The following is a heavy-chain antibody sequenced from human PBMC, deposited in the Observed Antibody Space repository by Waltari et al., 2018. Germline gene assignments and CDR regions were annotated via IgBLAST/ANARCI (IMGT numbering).Heavy chain of an antibody. CDR2: IIPILCTA. Sequence: QVQLVQSGAEVKKPGSSVKVSCKASGGTFSSYAISWVRQAPGQGLEWMGGIIPILCTANYAQKFQGRVTSTSDKSTSTAYMELSSLRSEDTAVYYCARYRGWELLSYVDYWGQGTLVTVSS. J-gene: IGHJ4*02. CDR3: ARYRGWELLSYVDY. D-gene: IGHD1-26*01. CDR1: GGTFSSYA. V-gene: IGHV1-69*14.